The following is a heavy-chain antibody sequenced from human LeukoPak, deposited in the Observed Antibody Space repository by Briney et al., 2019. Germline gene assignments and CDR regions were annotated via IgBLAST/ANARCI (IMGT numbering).Heavy chain of an antibody. Sequence: KPSQTLSLTCTVSGGSISSGGDYWSWIRQHPGKGLEWIGYIYNSGSTYYNPSLKSRVTISVDTSKNQFSLKLSSVTAADTAVYYGARVRGRWLQFFDLWGRGTLVTVSS. J-gene: IGHJ2*01. CDR1: GGSISSGGDY. V-gene: IGHV4-31*02. D-gene: IGHD5-24*01. CDR3: ARVRGRWLQFFDL. CDR2: IYNSGST.